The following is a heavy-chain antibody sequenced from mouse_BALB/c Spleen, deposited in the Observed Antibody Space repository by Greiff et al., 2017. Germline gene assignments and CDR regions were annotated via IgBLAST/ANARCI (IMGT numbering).Heavy chain of an antibody. V-gene: IGHV5-17*02. J-gene: IGHJ4*01. CDR3: AKEGIFYSGSRSVSYAMDY. Sequence: EVKLVESGGGLVQPGGSRKLSCAASGFTFSSFGMHWVRQAPEKGLEWVAYISSGSSTIYYADTVKGRFTISRDNPKNTLFLQMTSLRSEDTAMYNCAKEGIFYSGSRSVSYAMDYWGQGTSVTVSS. CDR2: ISSGSSTI. CDR1: GFTFSSFG. D-gene: IGHD1-1*01.